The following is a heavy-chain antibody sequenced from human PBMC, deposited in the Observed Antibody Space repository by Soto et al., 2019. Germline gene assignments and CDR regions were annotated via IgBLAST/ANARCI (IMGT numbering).Heavy chain of an antibody. Sequence: GGSLRLSCTASGFTFGDYAMSWFRQAPGKGLEWVGFIRSKAYGGTTEYAASVKGRFTISRDDSKSIAYLQMNSLKTEDTAVYYCTRFHDYGDYSDFDYSGQATMATVSS. V-gene: IGHV3-49*03. J-gene: IGHJ4*02. CDR1: GFTFGDYA. CDR2: IRSKAYGGTT. D-gene: IGHD4-17*01. CDR3: TRFHDYGDYSDFDY.